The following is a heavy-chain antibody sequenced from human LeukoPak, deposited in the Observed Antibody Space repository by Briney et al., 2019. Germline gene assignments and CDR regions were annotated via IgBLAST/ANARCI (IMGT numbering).Heavy chain of an antibody. J-gene: IGHJ2*01. V-gene: IGHV3-20*04. Sequence: GGSLRLSCAASAFTFDDYGMGWVRQAPGKGLEWVSAINWNGGSTGYADSVKGRFTISRDNAKNSLYLQMDSLRAEDTAFYYCPRSLGITSFPGGFDLWGRGTLVTVSS. CDR2: INWNGGST. CDR3: PRSLGITSFPGGFDL. CDR1: AFTFDDYG. D-gene: IGHD3-3*01.